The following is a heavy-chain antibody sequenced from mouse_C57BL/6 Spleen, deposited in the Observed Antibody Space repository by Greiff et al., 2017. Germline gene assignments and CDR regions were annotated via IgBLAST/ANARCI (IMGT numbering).Heavy chain of an antibody. J-gene: IGHJ1*03. V-gene: IGHV5-4*01. CDR2: ISDGGSYT. CDR1: GFTFSSYA. Sequence: DVHLVESGGGLVKPGGSLKLSCAASGFTFSSYAMSWVRQTPEKRLEWVATISDGGSYTYYPDNVKGRFTISRDNAKNNLYLQMSHLKSEDTAMYYCARDRDYGSRHPYWYFDVWGTGTTVTVSS. CDR3: ARDRDYGSRHPYWYFDV. D-gene: IGHD1-1*01.